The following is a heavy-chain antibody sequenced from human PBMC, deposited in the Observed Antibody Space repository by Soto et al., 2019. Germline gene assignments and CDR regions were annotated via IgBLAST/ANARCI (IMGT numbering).Heavy chain of an antibody. D-gene: IGHD6-19*01. CDR2: IIPILGIA. CDR1: GGTFSSYT. Sequence: QVQLVQSGAEVKKPGSSVKVSCKASGGTFSSYTISWVRQAPGQGLEWMGRIIPILGIANYAQKLQGRVTITADKSTSTAYMELSSLRSEDTAVYYCARGLAVAGSDYWGQGTLVTVSA. V-gene: IGHV1-69*02. J-gene: IGHJ4*02. CDR3: ARGLAVAGSDY.